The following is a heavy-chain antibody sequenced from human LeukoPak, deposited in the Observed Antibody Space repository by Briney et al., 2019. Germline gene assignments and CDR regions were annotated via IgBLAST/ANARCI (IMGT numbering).Heavy chain of an antibody. CDR1: GFRFTSFG. J-gene: IGHJ5*02. CDR3: ARDSDYSGNGNGDRFDP. D-gene: IGHD4-11*01. Sequence: ASVKVSCTASGFRFTSFGVSWVRQAPGQGLEWMGWISTYIGVTHYAEKFEDRVTMTIDTSTTTAYMELRSLRYDDTAVYYCARDSDYSGNGNGDRFDPWGQGNVVTVSS. V-gene: IGHV1-18*04. CDR2: ISTYIGVT.